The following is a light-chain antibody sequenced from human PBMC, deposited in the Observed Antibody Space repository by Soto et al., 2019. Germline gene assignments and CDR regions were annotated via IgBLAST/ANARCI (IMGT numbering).Light chain of an antibody. Sequence: EIVLTQSPGTLSLSPVERATLSCGASQSVTSNYLAWYLQRPGQAPRLLMYGASTRATDIPARFSGSGSGTEFTLTITGLQSEDFAVYYCQQYNGWPWTFGLGTKVDIK. CDR3: QQYNGWPWT. CDR1: QSVTSN. CDR2: GAS. J-gene: IGKJ1*01. V-gene: IGKV3-15*01.